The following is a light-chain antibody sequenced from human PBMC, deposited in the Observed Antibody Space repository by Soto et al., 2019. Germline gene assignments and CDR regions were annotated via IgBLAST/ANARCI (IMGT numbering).Light chain of an antibody. J-gene: IGKJ1*01. CDR3: QQYSNCPQT. Sequence: EIVMTQSPATLSVSPGERATLSCRASQSVSSKLAWYQQKPGQAPRLLIYGASTRASGIAARFSGSGSGTEFTLTISSLQSEDSAVYYCQQYSNCPQTFGQGTKLEIK. V-gene: IGKV3-15*01. CDR1: QSVSSK. CDR2: GAS.